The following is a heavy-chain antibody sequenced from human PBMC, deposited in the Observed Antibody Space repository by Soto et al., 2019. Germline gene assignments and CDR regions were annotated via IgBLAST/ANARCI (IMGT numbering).Heavy chain of an antibody. CDR2: IYYSGST. Sequence: SETLSLTCTVSGGSISSYYWSWIRQPPGKGLEWSGYIYYSGSTNYNPSLKSRVTISVDTSKNQFSLKLSSVTAADTAVYYCARVDFWSGYFDYWGQGTLVTVSS. CDR1: GGSISSYY. V-gene: IGHV4-59*01. J-gene: IGHJ4*02. CDR3: ARVDFWSGYFDY. D-gene: IGHD3-3*01.